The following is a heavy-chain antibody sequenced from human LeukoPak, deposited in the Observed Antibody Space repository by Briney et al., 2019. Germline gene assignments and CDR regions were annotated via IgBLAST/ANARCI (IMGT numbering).Heavy chain of an antibody. V-gene: IGHV3-66*02. Sequence: PGGSLRLSCAASGFTVSSNYMSWVRQAPGKGLEWVSVIYSGGSTYYADSVKGRFTISRDNSKNTLYLQMNSLRAEDTAVYYCAKDVEYCSSTSCASAFHYWGQGTLVTVSS. J-gene: IGHJ4*02. CDR3: AKDVEYCSSTSCASAFHY. D-gene: IGHD2-2*01. CDR2: IYSGGST. CDR1: GFTVSSNY.